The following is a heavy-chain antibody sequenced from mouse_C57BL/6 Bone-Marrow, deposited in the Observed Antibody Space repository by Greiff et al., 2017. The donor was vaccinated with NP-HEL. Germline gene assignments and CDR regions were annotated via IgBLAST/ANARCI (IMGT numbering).Heavy chain of an antibody. CDR1: GYTFTSYW. Sequence: QVQLQQSGAELVKPGASVKLSCKASGYTFTSYWMHWVKQRPGQGLEWIGMIHPNSGSTNYNEKFKSKATLTVDKSSSTAYMQLSSLPSEDSAVYYCASYYYGSPLMDYWGQGTSVTVSS. CDR2: IHPNSGST. J-gene: IGHJ4*01. D-gene: IGHD1-1*01. CDR3: ASYYYGSPLMDY. V-gene: IGHV1-64*01.